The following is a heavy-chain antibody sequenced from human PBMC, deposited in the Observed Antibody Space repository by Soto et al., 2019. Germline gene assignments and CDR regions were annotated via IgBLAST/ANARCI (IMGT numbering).Heavy chain of an antibody. CDR1: GFTFSSYA. CDR2: ISGSGGST. CDR3: LKDNNWDDPG. J-gene: IGHJ4*02. Sequence: AGGSLRLSCAASGFTFSSYALSWVRQAPGKGLEWVSAISGSGGSTYYADSVKGRVTVSRDNSKNTLYLQMNSLRAEDTAIYYCLKDNNWDDPGWGQGTLVTVSS. V-gene: IGHV3-23*01. D-gene: IGHD1-1*01.